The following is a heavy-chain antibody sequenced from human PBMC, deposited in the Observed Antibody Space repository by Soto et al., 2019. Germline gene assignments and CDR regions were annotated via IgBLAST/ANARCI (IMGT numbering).Heavy chain of an antibody. V-gene: IGHV3-7*01. CDR2: IKQDGSEK. CDR3: ARVVATMRREPYLDY. CDR1: GFTFSSYW. J-gene: IGHJ4*02. Sequence: GGSLRLSCAASGFTFSSYWMSWGRQAPGKGLEWVANIKQDGSEKYYVDSVKGRFTISRDNAKNSLYLQMNSLRAEDTAVYYCARVVATMRREPYLDYWGQGTLVTVSS. D-gene: IGHD5-12*01.